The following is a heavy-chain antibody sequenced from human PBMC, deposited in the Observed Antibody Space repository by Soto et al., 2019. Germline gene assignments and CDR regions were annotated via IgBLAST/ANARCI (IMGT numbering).Heavy chain of an antibody. CDR1: GFTFSSDW. CDR2: INSDGTDI. V-gene: IGHV3-74*03. D-gene: IGHD4-17*01. CDR3: ARYTTTGLDN. J-gene: IGHJ4*02. Sequence: EVNLVESGGGSVQPGGSLRLSCVASGFTFSSDWMHWVRQAPGRGLVWVSRINSDGTDITYADLVKGRFTISRDNAKNTLYLQMNNLRAEDTAVYYCARYTTTGLDNWGQGTLVTVSS.